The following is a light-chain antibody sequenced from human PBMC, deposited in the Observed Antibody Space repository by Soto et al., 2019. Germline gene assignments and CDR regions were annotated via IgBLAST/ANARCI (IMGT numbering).Light chain of an antibody. CDR3: QQYESYPRT. Sequence: AIRMTQSPSSFSASTGDRVTITCRASQGISSYLAWYQQKPGNAPELLIYAASTLQSGVPSRFSGSGSGTDFTLTIRCLQSEDFATYYCQQYESYPRTFGQGTKVEIK. V-gene: IGKV1-8*01. J-gene: IGKJ1*01. CDR2: AAS. CDR1: QGISSY.